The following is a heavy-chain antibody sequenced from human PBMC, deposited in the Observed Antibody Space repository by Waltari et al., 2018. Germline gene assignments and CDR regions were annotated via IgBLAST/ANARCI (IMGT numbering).Heavy chain of an antibody. J-gene: IGHJ1*01. V-gene: IGHV4-39*01. CDR3: GRIAFGDDGGYFQY. CDR1: CGSIRSIYH. Sequence: QVQLQESGPGLVKPSETLSLTCTVSCGSIRSIYHWGWIRQPPGKGLEWMGNMQYRGSTFYNPSLESRVTISLDTSRNQFSLRLSSVYAADTAVYFCGRIAFGDDGGYFQYWGQGTLVTVSS. CDR2: MQYRGST. D-gene: IGHD4-17*01.